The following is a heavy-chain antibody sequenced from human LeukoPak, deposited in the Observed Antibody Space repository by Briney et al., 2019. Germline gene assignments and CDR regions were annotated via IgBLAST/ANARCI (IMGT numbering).Heavy chain of an antibody. Sequence: ASVKVSCTASGYTFTSYDINWVRQATGQGLEWMGWMNPNSGNTGYAQKFQGRVTMTRNTSISTAYMELSSLRSEDTAVYYCARVYDFWSGTYGMDVWGQGTTVTVSS. D-gene: IGHD3-3*01. CDR1: GYTFTSYD. J-gene: IGHJ6*02. V-gene: IGHV1-8*01. CDR2: MNPNSGNT. CDR3: ARVYDFWSGTYGMDV.